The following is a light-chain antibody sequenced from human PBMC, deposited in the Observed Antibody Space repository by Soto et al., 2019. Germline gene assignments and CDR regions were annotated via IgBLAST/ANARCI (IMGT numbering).Light chain of an antibody. CDR2: DVS. J-gene: IGLJ1*01. V-gene: IGLV2-14*01. Sequence: QSVPTQPASVSGSPGQSITISCTGTSSDVGGYNYVSWYQQHPGKAPKLMIYDVSNRPSGVSNRFSGSKSGNTASLTISGLQAEDEADYYCSSYISSSTPYVFGTGTKVTVL. CDR3: SSYISSSTPYV. CDR1: SSDVGGYNY.